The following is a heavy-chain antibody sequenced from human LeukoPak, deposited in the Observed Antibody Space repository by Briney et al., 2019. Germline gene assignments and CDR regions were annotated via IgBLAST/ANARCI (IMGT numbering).Heavy chain of an antibody. Sequence: SETLSFTCTVSGGSINSDVSSWSWIRQPAGTAAGKGLEWIGRIYTSGSTNYNPSLKSRATISMDKSKNQFSLKLSSVTAADTAVYYCARGRPGIAVANDYWGQGALVTVSS. CDR1: GGSINSDVSS. CDR2: IYTSGST. D-gene: IGHD6-19*01. CDR3: ARGRPGIAVANDY. J-gene: IGHJ4*02. V-gene: IGHV4-61*02.